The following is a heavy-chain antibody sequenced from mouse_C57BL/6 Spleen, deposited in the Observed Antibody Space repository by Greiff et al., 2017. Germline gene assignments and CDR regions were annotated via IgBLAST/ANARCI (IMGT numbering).Heavy chain of an antibody. CDR2: IDPSDSET. CDR3: ARRGDYDVLSYFDY. J-gene: IGHJ2*01. V-gene: IGHV1-52*01. Sequence: VQLQESGAELVRPGSSVKLSCKASGYTFTSYWMHWVKQRPIQGLEWIGNIDPSDSETHYNQKFKDKATLTVDKSSSTAYMQLSSLTSEDSAVYYCARRGDYDVLSYFDYWGQGTTLTVSS. D-gene: IGHD2-4*01. CDR1: GYTFTSYW.